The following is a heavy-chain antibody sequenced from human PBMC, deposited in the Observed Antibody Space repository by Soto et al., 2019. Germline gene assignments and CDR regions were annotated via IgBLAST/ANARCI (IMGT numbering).Heavy chain of an antibody. J-gene: IGHJ5*02. CDR3: AKDLYGAGWYNYFDP. D-gene: IGHD6-19*01. Sequence: QVHLVESGGGVVQPGRSLRLSCAASGFTFSTTGMHWVRQAPGKGLEWVAMISHDGGVKHYTDSVKGRFTISIDTSNNTVYLQMSSLRPEDMAMYHCAKDLYGAGWYNYFDPWGQGTLVTVSS. CDR2: ISHDGGVK. V-gene: IGHV3-30*18. CDR1: GFTFSTTG.